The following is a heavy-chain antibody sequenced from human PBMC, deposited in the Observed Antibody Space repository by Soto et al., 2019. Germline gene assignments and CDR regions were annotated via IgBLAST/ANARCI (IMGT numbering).Heavy chain of an antibody. CDR1: GDISPRYG. CDR3: ACDHGNDGPLDQ. V-gene: IGHV1-18*01. Sequence: QGQLVQSGPEVKKPGALVKVSCKASGDISPRYGISWVRQAAGQGLEWLGWINCYNGVTNYAKSLQGRVTLTTDSSTSTDYMEVRSLRFDDTAVYDWACDHGNDGPLDQWAQGTLVTVSS. CDR2: INCYNGVT. J-gene: IGHJ4*02. D-gene: IGHD1-1*01.